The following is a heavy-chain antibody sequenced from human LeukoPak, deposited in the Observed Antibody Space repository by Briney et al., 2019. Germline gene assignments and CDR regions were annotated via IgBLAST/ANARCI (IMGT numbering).Heavy chain of an antibody. J-gene: IGHJ4*02. V-gene: IGHV3-7*01. CDR1: GFTFSSYW. D-gene: IGHD3-22*01. CDR3: ARIGKDYYDSSGIDY. CDR2: IKQDGSEK. Sequence: GGSLRLSCAASGFTFSSYWMSWVRQAPGKGLEWVANIKQDGSEKYYVDSVKGRFTISRDNAKNTLYLQMNSLRAEDTAVYYCARIGKDYYDSSGIDYWGQGTLVTVSS.